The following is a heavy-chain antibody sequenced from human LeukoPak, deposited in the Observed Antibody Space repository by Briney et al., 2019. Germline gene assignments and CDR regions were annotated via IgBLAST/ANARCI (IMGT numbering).Heavy chain of an antibody. J-gene: IGHJ5*02. CDR2: INHSGST. CDR1: GGSFSGYY. V-gene: IGHV4-34*01. CDR3: ARAPFVFPVAGTYNWFDP. Sequence: SETLSLTCAVYGGSFSGYYWSWIRQPPGKGLEWIGEINHSGSTNYNPSLKSRVTISVGTSKNQFSLKLSSVTAADTAVYYCARAPFVFPVAGTYNWFDPWGQGTLVTVSS. D-gene: IGHD6-19*01.